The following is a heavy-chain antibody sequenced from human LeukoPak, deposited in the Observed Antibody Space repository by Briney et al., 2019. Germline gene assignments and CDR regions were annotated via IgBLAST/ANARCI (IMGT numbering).Heavy chain of an antibody. Sequence: GGSLRLSCAASGSTFSTYAMGWVRQAPGKGLEWVSSIKGGGGDPFYADSVKGRFTISRDNSKSTLFLQLNSLRADDTAVYYCAKGGHDFNPFYWWGQGTLVTVSS. CDR3: AKGGHDFNPFYW. J-gene: IGHJ4*02. D-gene: IGHD2-21*02. V-gene: IGHV3-23*01. CDR2: IKGGGGDP. CDR1: GSTFSTYA.